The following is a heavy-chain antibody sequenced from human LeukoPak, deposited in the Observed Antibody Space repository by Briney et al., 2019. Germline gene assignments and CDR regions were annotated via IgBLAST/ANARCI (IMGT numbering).Heavy chain of an antibody. V-gene: IGHV3-23*01. Sequence: GGSLRLSCAASGFTFSSYAMSWVRPAPGKGLEWGSAISGSGGSTYYADSVKGRFTISRDNSKNTLYLQMNSLRAEDTAVYYCAKVSTVTTLYFDYWGQGTLVTVSS. D-gene: IGHD4-17*01. CDR3: AKVSTVTTLYFDY. CDR2: ISGSGGST. CDR1: GFTFSSYA. J-gene: IGHJ4*02.